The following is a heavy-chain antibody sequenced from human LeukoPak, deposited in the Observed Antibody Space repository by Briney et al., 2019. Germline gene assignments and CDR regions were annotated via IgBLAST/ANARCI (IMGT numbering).Heavy chain of an antibody. CDR1: GGSISSSSYY. V-gene: IGHV4-39*07. CDR2: IYYSGST. D-gene: IGHD3-10*01. J-gene: IGHJ2*01. Sequence: PSETLCLTWTVSGGSISSSSYYWGWIRQPPGKGLEWIGSIYYSGSTYYNPSLKSRVTISVDTSKNQFSLKLSSVTAADTAVYYCARAAVLRGVRHFDLWGRGTLVTVSS. CDR3: ARAAVLRGVRHFDL.